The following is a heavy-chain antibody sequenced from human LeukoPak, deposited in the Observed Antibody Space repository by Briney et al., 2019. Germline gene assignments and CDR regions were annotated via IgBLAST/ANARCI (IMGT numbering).Heavy chain of an antibody. D-gene: IGHD3-9*01. CDR1: GDTFTGYY. J-gene: IGHJ4*02. CDR2: INPNSGGT. Sequence: ASVKVSCKASGDTFTGYYMYWVRQAPGQGLEWMGWINPNSGGTNYAQKFQGRVTMTRDTSISTAYMELSRLRSDDTAVYYCATHGSYYDILYSFDYWGQGTLVTVSS. V-gene: IGHV1-2*02. CDR3: ATHGSYYDILYSFDY.